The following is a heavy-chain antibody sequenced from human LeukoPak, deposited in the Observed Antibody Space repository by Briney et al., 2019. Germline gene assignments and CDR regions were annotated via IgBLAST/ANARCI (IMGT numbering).Heavy chain of an antibody. D-gene: IGHD6-13*01. CDR2: IYYSGST. V-gene: IGHV4-31*03. CDR1: GGSISSGGYY. CDR3: ASHIAAAGTDYCMDV. J-gene: IGHJ6*02. Sequence: SQTLSLTCTVSGGSISSGGYYWSWIRQHPGKGLEWIGYIYYSGSTYYNPSLKSRVTISVDTSKNQFSLKLSSVTAADTAVYYCASHIAAAGTDYCMDVWGQGTTVTVSS.